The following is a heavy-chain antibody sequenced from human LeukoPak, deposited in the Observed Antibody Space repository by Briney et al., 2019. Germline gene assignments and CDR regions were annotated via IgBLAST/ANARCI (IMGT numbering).Heavy chain of an antibody. Sequence: PSETLSLTCTVSGGSISSSSYYWSWIRQPPGKGLEWIGYIYYSGSTNYNPSLKSRVTISVDTSKNQFSLKLSSVTAADTAVYYCARDYWNGGYFDYWGQGTLVTVSS. J-gene: IGHJ4*02. CDR2: IYYSGST. CDR3: ARDYWNGGYFDY. D-gene: IGHD1-1*01. V-gene: IGHV4-61*01. CDR1: GGSISSSSYY.